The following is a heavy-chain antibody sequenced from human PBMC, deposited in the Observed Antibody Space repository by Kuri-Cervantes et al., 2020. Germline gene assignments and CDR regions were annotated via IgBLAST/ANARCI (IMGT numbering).Heavy chain of an antibody. V-gene: IGHV4-34*01. J-gene: IGHJ4*02. CDR3: ARTLLWFGEKIDY. CDR2: INHSGST. D-gene: IGHD3-10*01. CDR1: GGSFSAYH. Sequence: SETLSLTCAVCGGSFSAYHWTWIRLSVGKGLEWIGEINHSGSTIYNPSLKSRVTISVDTSKNQFSLKLSSVTAADTAVYYCARTLLWFGEKIDYWGQGTLVTVSS.